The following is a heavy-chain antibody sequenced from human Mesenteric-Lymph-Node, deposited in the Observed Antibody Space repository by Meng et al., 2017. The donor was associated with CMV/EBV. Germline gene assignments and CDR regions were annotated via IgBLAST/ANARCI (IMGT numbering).Heavy chain of an antibody. CDR1: GFTFSSYW. CDR3: AKVWRPPRPTRVSLYYGMDV. J-gene: IGHJ6*02. D-gene: IGHD6-6*01. CDR2: IKEDGSEK. V-gene: IGHV3-7*01. Sequence: GESLKISCAASGFTFSSYWMSWVRQAPGKGLEWVANIKEDGSEKYYVDSVRGRFTVSRDNAQNSLYLQMNSLRIEDTALYYCAKVWRPPRPTRVSLYYGMDVWGQGTTVTVSS.